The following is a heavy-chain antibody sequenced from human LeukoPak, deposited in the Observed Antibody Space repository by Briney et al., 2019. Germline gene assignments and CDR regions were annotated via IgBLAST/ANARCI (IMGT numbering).Heavy chain of an antibody. D-gene: IGHD5-12*01. J-gene: IGHJ4*02. CDR1: GLTFSSYR. CDR3: AREDYSGYDFYDY. V-gene: IGHV3-21*01. CDR2: ISSSGNYI. Sequence: PGGSLRLSCAASGLTFSSYRMNWVRQAPGKGLEWVSSISSSGNYIYYADSVKGRFTISRDNAKNSLYLQMNSLRVEDTAVYYCAREDYSGYDFYDYWGQGSLVTVSS.